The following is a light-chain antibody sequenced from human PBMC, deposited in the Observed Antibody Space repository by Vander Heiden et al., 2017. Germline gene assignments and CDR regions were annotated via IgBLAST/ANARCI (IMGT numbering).Light chain of an antibody. Sequence: QSVLIQPPSASGPPGPRVTISCSGSRSNIGSNTVSWYQQLPATAPKLLIYSNNQRPSGVPDRFSGSKSGTSASLAISGLQSEDEADYYCAAWDDSLNKVFGGGTKLTVL. V-gene: IGLV1-44*01. CDR2: SNN. J-gene: IGLJ2*01. CDR3: AAWDDSLNKV. CDR1: RSNIGSNT.